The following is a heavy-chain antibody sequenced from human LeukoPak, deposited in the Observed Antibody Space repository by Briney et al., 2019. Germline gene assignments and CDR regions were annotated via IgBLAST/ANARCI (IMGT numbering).Heavy chain of an antibody. J-gene: IGHJ5*02. CDR2: INHSGST. Sequence: SETLSLTCAVYGGSFSGYYWSWIRQPPGKGLEWIGEINHSGSTNYNPSLKSRVTISVDTSKNQFSLKLSSVTAADTAVYYCAREVRGTGAWFDPWGQGTLVTVSS. CDR1: GGSFSGYY. CDR3: AREVRGTGAWFDP. D-gene: IGHD3-10*01. V-gene: IGHV4-34*01.